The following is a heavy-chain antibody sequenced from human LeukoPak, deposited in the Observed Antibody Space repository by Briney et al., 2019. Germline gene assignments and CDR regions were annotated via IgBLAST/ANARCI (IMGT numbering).Heavy chain of an antibody. CDR1: GGSISSYY. CDR3: ARVNMVRGVIFDYYYMDV. J-gene: IGHJ6*03. CDR2: IYTSGST. V-gene: IGHV4-4*07. D-gene: IGHD3-10*01. Sequence: SETLSLTCTVSGGSISSYYWSWIRQPAGKGLEWIGRIYTSGSTSYNPSLKSRVAMSVDTSKNQFSLKLSSVTAADTAVYYCARVNMVRGVIFDYYYMDVWGKGTTVTIPS.